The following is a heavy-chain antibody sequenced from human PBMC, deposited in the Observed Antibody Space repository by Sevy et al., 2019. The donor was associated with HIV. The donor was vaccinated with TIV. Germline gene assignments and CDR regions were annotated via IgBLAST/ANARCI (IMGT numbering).Heavy chain of an antibody. Sequence: GGSLRLSCAASGFTFSNYFINWVRQAPGKGLEWVSSISSGSSYIFYADSVKGRFSISRDNAKNSLYLHMNSLSAEDTAVYYCARGYYYGSLYYFDYWGPGTLVTVSS. V-gene: IGHV3-21*01. CDR2: ISSGSSYI. CDR3: ARGYYYGSLYYFDY. CDR1: GFTFSNYF. J-gene: IGHJ4*02. D-gene: IGHD3-10*01.